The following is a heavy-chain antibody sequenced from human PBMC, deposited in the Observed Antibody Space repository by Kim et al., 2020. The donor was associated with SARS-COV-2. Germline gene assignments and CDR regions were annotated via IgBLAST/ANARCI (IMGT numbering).Heavy chain of an antibody. D-gene: IGHD2-2*01. CDR2: IYYSGSS. V-gene: IGHV4-39*01. J-gene: IGHJ4*02. CDR3: ARLSSACSITNCFD. CDR1: GDSVSSSLHY. Sequence: SETLSLTCSVSGDSVSSSLHYWGWIRQPPGKGLEWIGNIYYSGSSYYAPSLRSRVTIFVDTSKNQFSLRLSSVTAADTAVYYCARLSSACSITNCFDWGQRTLVTVYS.